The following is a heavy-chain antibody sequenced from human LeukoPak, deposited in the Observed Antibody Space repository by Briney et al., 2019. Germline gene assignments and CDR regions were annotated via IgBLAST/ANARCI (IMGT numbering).Heavy chain of an antibody. CDR2: ISAYKGIT. CDR1: GYTFTSYG. Sequence: ASVKVSCKASGYTFTSYGISWVRQAPGQGLEWMGWISAYKGITHYAQKLQGRVTMTTDTSTSTAYMELRSLRSDYTAVYYCARAAPAQVVYYYDSSGYYDHFDYWGQGTLVTV. D-gene: IGHD3-22*01. V-gene: IGHV1-18*01. J-gene: IGHJ4*02. CDR3: ARAAPAQVVYYYDSSGYYDHFDY.